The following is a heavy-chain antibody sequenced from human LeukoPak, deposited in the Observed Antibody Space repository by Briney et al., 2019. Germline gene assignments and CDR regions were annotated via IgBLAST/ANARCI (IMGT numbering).Heavy chain of an antibody. V-gene: IGHV4-59*08. CDR1: GGSISSYY. J-gene: IGHJ4*02. CDR2: IYYSGST. CDR3: ARCARIEVAGHYFDY. Sequence: PSETLSLTCTVSGGSISSYYWSWIRQPPGKGLEWIGYIYYSGSTNYNPSLNRPVTIPVATSKNQFSPKLTSVPTADTAVYYCARCARIEVAGHYFDYWGQGTLVTVSS. D-gene: IGHD6-19*01.